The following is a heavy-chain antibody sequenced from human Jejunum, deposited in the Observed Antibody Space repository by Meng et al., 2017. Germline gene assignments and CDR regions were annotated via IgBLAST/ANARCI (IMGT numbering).Heavy chain of an antibody. CDR3: GRAGDGYNYFLDY. J-gene: IGHJ4*01. CDR1: GLTFGDCA. V-gene: IGHV3-49*03. Sequence: GESLKISCTASGLTFGDCALSWFRQAPGKGLEWIGFIRSTAKDATPQYAASVRGRFTISRDDSKSIAYLQMNGLKTEDTAVYYCGRAGDGYNYFLDYWGQGTRVTVSS. CDR2: IRSTAKDATP. D-gene: IGHD5-24*01.